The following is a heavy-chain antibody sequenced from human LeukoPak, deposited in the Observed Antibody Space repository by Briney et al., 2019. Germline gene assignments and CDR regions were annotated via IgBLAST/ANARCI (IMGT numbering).Heavy chain of an antibody. J-gene: IGHJ4*02. Sequence: GGSLRLSCAASGFTFSSYAMSWVRQAPGKGLEWVSAISGSGGSTYYADSVKGRFTISRDNSKNTLYLQMNSLRAEDTAVYYCAKEPPQNYYDSSGYPYFDYWGQGTLVTVSS. CDR1: GFTFSSYA. CDR2: ISGSGGST. V-gene: IGHV3-23*01. D-gene: IGHD3-22*01. CDR3: AKEPPQNYYDSSGYPYFDY.